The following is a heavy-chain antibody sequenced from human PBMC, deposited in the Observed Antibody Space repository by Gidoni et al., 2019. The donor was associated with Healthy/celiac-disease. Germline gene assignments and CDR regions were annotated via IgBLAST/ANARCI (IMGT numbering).Heavy chain of an antibody. CDR1: GYTFTSYD. J-gene: IGHJ5*02. V-gene: IGHV1-8*01. Sequence: QVQLVQSGAEVKKPGASVKVSCKASGYTFTSYDIKWLRQATGQGLEWMGWMNPNSGNTGYAQKFQGRVTMTRNTSISTAYMELSSLRSEDTAVYYCARGYCSSASCYQDWFDPWGQGTLVTVSS. CDR2: MNPNSGNT. CDR3: ARGYCSSASCYQDWFDP. D-gene: IGHD2-2*01.